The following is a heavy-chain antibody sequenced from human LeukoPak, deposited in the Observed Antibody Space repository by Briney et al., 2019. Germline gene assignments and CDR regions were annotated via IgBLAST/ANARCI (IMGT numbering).Heavy chain of an antibody. Sequence: GGSLRLSCAASGFTFSSYAMSWVRKAPGKGLEWVSAISGSGGSTYYADSVKGRFTISRDNSKNTLYLQMNSLRAEDTAVYYCAFSRFTYYYDSSAQGAFDIWGQGTMVTVSS. D-gene: IGHD3-22*01. CDR2: ISGSGGST. CDR3: AFSRFTYYYDSSAQGAFDI. CDR1: GFTFSSYA. J-gene: IGHJ3*02. V-gene: IGHV3-23*01.